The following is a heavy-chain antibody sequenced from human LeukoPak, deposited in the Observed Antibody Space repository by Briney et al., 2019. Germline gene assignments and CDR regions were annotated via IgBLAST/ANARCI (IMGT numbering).Heavy chain of an antibody. V-gene: IGHV1-2*02. J-gene: IGHJ5*02. D-gene: IGHD2-2*01. CDR3: VRDGTYCSSTSCYPSLSWFDP. CDR1: GYTFTGYY. Sequence: ASVKVSCKASGYTFTGYYMHWVRQAPGQGLEWMGWINPNSGGTNYAQKFQGRVTMTRDTSISTAYMELSRLRSDDTAVYYCVRDGTYCSSTSCYPSLSWFDPWGQGTLVTVSS. CDR2: INPNSGGT.